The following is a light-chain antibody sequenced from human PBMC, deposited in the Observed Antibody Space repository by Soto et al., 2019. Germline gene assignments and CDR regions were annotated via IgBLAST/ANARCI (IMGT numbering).Light chain of an antibody. Sequence: QSALTQPASVSGSPGQSITISCTGTSSDVGGYNYVSWYQQHQGKAPKLMIDEVSNRPSGVSNGFSGSKSGNTASLTISGLQAEDEADYYCSSYTSSSTLVFGTGTKLTVL. CDR2: EVS. CDR3: SSYTSSSTLV. CDR1: SSDVGGYNY. V-gene: IGLV2-14*01. J-gene: IGLJ1*01.